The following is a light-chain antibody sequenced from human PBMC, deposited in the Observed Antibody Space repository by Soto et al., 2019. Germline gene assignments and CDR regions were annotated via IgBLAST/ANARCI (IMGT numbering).Light chain of an antibody. J-gene: IGLJ1*01. V-gene: IGLV2-14*01. CDR2: DFS. CDR3: SSYTSSSIV. Sequence: QSVLTQPASVSGSPGQSITISCTGTSSDVDGYIYVSWYQQHPGKAPKLMIYDFSYRPSWVSNRFSGSYSGNTASLTISGLQAEDEADYYCSSYTSSSIVFGTGTKVTVL. CDR1: SSDVDGYIY.